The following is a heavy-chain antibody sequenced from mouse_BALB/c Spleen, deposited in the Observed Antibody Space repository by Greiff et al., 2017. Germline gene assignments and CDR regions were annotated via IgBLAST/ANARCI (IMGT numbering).Heavy chain of an antibody. Sequence: EVQLVESGGGLVKPGGSLKLSCAASGFTFSSYAMSWVRQSPEKRLEWVAEISSGGSYTYYPDTVTGRFTISRDNAKNTLYLEMSSLRSEDTAMDYCARDNEYDAAWFAYWGQGTLVTVSA. CDR3: ARDNEYDAAWFAY. J-gene: IGHJ3*01. CDR1: GFTFSSYA. CDR2: ISSGGSYT. D-gene: IGHD2-4*01. V-gene: IGHV5-9-4*01.